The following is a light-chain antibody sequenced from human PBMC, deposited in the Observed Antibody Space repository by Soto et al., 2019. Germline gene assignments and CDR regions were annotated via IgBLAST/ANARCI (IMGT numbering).Light chain of an antibody. Sequence: EIVMTQSPATLSVSPGERATLSCRASQSVSSNLAWYLQKPGQAPRLLIYGASTRATGIPARFSGSGPGTEFTLTISSLQSEDFAVYYCQQYSSWPLTFGGGTKVEIK. J-gene: IGKJ4*01. CDR3: QQYSSWPLT. CDR1: QSVSSN. CDR2: GAS. V-gene: IGKV3-15*01.